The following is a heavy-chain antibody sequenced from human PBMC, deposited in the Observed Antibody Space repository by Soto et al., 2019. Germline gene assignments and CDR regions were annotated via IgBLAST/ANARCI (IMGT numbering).Heavy chain of an antibody. CDR3: ARTTDRFDSSGLWHFDL. V-gene: IGHV4-59*01. CDR1: GGSISYFY. D-gene: IGHD3-22*01. CDR2: IYYSGST. J-gene: IGHJ2*01. Sequence: QVQLQESGPGLVKPSETLSLTCTISGGSISYFYWSWIRQPPGKGLEWIGYIYYSGSTNYNPSLKSRVTISKDTSKNQFSLKLSSVTAADTAIYYCARTTDRFDSSGLWHFDLWGRGTLVTVSS.